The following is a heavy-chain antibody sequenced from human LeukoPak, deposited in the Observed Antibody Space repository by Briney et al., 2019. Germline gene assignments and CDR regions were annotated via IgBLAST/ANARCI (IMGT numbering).Heavy chain of an antibody. V-gene: IGHV3-9*01. Sequence: GGSLRLSCAASGFTFDDYAMHWVRQAPGKGLEWVSGVTWSGGSIGYADSVKGRFTVSRDNAKNSLYQQMNSLRAEDTALYFCAKDNPYYYDSTGYYAAGYFDLWGRGTLVTVSS. CDR3: AKDNPYYYDSTGYYAAGYFDL. CDR2: VTWSGGSI. J-gene: IGHJ2*01. D-gene: IGHD3-22*01. CDR1: GFTFDDYA.